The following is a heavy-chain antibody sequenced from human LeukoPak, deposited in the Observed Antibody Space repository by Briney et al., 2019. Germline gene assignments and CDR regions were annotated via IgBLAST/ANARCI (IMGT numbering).Heavy chain of an antibody. V-gene: IGHV3-23*01. CDR3: AKDQGHYYDSSGYSV. CDR1: GFTFSSYA. D-gene: IGHD3-22*01. CDR2: ISGSGGST. J-gene: IGHJ4*02. Sequence: GGSLRLSCAASGFTFSSYAMSWVRQAPGKGLKWVSAISGSGGSTYYADSVKGRFTISRENSKNTLYLQLNSLRAEDTAVYYCAKDQGHYYDSSGYSVWGQGTLVTVSS.